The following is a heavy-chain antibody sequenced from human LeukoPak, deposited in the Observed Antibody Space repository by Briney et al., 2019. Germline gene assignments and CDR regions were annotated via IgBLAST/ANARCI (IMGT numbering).Heavy chain of an antibody. D-gene: IGHD3-10*01. CDR3: AKGTTDYGSGYGMDV. CDR2: ISGISTGGGST. J-gene: IGHJ6*04. CDR1: GFSFRNYA. Sequence: GGSLRLCCAASGFSFRNYAMNWVRQAPGKGLECVSAISGISTGGGSTFYADSVKGRFTISRDNSNNMSYLQMNSLRAEDTAVYYCAKGTTDYGSGYGMDVWGKGTTVTVSS. V-gene: IGHV3-23*01.